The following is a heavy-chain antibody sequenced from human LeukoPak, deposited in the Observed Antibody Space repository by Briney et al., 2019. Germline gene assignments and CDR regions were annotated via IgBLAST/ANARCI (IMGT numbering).Heavy chain of an antibody. CDR3: ARERWLRFVDYYGMDV. D-gene: IGHD5-12*01. V-gene: IGHV3-23*01. CDR2: ISGSGGST. J-gene: IGHJ6*02. Sequence: GGSLRLSCAASGFTFSSYAMSWVRQAPGKGLEWVSAISGSGGSTYYADSVKGRFTISRDNSKNTLYLQMNSLRAEDTAVYYCARERWLRFVDYYGMDVRGQGATVTVSS. CDR1: GFTFSSYA.